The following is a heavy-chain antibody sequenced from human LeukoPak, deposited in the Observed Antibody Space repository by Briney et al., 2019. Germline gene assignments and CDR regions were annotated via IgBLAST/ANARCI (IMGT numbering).Heavy chain of an antibody. CDR2: ISGSGGST. D-gene: IGHD3-3*01. CDR1: GFSFRDYP. Sequence: GGSLRLSCEAAGFSFRDYPMGWVRRASGKRLEWVSGISGSGGSTYYADSVKGRFTISRDNSKNTLYLQMNSLRAEDTAVYYCAKDHDFWSGSNWGQGTLVTVSS. CDR3: AKDHDFWSGSN. V-gene: IGHV3-23*01. J-gene: IGHJ4*02.